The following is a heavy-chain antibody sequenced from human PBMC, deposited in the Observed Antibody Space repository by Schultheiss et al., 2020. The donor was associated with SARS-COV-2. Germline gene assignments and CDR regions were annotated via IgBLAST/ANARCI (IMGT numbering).Heavy chain of an antibody. Sequence: SETLSLTWTVSGGSISSSSYYWGWIRQPPGKGLEWIGSIYYSGSTYYNPSLKSRVTISVDTSKNQFSLKLSSVTAADTAVYYCARETYCSSTSCSPRFDYWGQGTLVTVSS. J-gene: IGHJ4*02. CDR3: ARETYCSSTSCSPRFDY. CDR1: GGSISSSSYY. CDR2: IYYSGST. D-gene: IGHD2-2*01. V-gene: IGHV4-39*07.